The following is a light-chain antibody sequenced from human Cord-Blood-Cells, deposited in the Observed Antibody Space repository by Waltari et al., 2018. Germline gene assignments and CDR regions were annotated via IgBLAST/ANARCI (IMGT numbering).Light chain of an antibody. V-gene: IGKV3-15*01. J-gene: IGKJ4*01. CDR2: GAS. Sequence: EIVMTQSPATLSVSPGERATLSSRASQSVSSNLAWYQQKPGQAPRLLIYGASTRATGIPARFRGSGSGTEFTLTISSLQSEDFAVYYCQQYNNWPLTFGGGTKVEIK. CDR3: QQYNNWPLT. CDR1: QSVSSN.